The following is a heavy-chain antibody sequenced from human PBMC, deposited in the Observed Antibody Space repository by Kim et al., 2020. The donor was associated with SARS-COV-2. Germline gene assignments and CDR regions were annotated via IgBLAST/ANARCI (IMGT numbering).Heavy chain of an antibody. CDR1: GYSFTSYW. D-gene: IGHD5-12*01. V-gene: IGHV5-10-1*01. CDR2: IDPSDSYT. J-gene: IGHJ6*02. CDR3: ARRGYSGYDDYYGMDV. Sequence: GESLKISCKGSGYSFTSYWISWVRQMPGKGLEWMGRIDPSDSYTNYSPSFQGHVTISADKSISTAYLQWSSLKASDTAMYYCARRGYSGYDDYYGMDVWGQGTTVTVSS.